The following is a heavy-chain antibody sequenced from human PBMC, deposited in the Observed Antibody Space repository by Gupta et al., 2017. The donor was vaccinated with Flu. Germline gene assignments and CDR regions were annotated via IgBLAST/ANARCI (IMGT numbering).Heavy chain of an antibody. CDR3: AKVGGDGYNSPFDY. Sequence: EVQLVESGGGLVQPGRSLRLSCAASGFTFDDYAMHWVRQAPGKGLEWVSGISWNSGSIGYADSVKGRFTISRDNAKNSLYLQMNSLRAEDTALYYCAKVGGDGYNSPFDYWGQGTLVTVSS. CDR1: GFTFDDYA. CDR2: ISWNSGSI. D-gene: IGHD3-16*01. V-gene: IGHV3-9*01. J-gene: IGHJ4*02.